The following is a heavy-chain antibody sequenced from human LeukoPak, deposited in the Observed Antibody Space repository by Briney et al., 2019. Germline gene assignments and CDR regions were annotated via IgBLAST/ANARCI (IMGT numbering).Heavy chain of an antibody. Sequence: ASVKVSCKASGYTFTSYDINWVRQATGQGLEWMGWMDPNSGDTGYAQKFQGRVTMTRNTSISTAYMELSSLRSEDTAVYYCARASSSGGWYYFDYWGQGTQVTVSS. V-gene: IGHV1-8*01. CDR3: ARASSSGGWYYFDY. D-gene: IGHD2-15*01. CDR2: MDPNSGDT. CDR1: GYTFTSYD. J-gene: IGHJ4*02.